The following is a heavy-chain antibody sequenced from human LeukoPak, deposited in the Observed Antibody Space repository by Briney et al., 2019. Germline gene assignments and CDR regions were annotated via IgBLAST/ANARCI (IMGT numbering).Heavy chain of an antibody. CDR2: ISGSGGST. Sequence: GGSLRLSCAASGFTFSSYAMSWVRQAPGKGLEWVSAISGSGGSTYYADSVKGRVTISRDNSKNTLYLQMNSLRAEDTAVYYCAKVEYYYDSSGYYPFDYWGQGTLVTVSS. CDR3: AKVEYYYDSSGYYPFDY. J-gene: IGHJ4*02. CDR1: GFTFSSYA. D-gene: IGHD3-22*01. V-gene: IGHV3-23*01.